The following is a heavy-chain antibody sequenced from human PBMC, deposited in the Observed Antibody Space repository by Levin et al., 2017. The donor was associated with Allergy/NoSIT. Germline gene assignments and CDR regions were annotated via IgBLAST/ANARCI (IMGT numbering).Heavy chain of an antibody. CDR3: TRALLTYYDILTGYAFDY. V-gene: IGHV3-49*03. Sequence: AGGSLRLSCTASGFTFGDYAMSWFRQAPGKGLEWVGFIRSKAYGGTTEYAASVKGRFTISRDDSKSIAYLQMNSLKTEDTAVYYCTRALLTYYDILTGYAFDYWGQGTLVTVSS. CDR2: IRSKAYGGTT. D-gene: IGHD3-9*01. CDR1: GFTFGDYA. J-gene: IGHJ4*02.